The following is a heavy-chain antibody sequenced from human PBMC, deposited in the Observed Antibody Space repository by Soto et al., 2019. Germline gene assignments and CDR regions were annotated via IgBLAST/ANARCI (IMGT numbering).Heavy chain of an antibody. V-gene: IGHV1-2*04. CDR2: INPNSGGT. CDR1: GYTFTGYY. Sequence: ASVKVSCKASGYTFTGYYMHWVRQAPGQGLEWMGWINPNSGGTNYAQKFQGWVTMTRDTSISTAYMELSRLRSDDTAVYYCAKGSRNPWDYRGLYDYWGQGTLVTVSS. D-gene: IGHD1-7*01. CDR3: AKGSRNPWDYRGLYDY. J-gene: IGHJ4*02.